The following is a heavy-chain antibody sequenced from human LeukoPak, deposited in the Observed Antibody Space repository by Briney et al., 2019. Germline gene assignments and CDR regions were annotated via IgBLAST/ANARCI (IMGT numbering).Heavy chain of an antibody. Sequence: ASVKVSCKASGYTFTGYDMHWVRQAPGQGLEWMGRINPNSGGTNYAQKFQGRVTMTRDTSISTAYMELSRLRSDDTAVYYCARLVRSSGYPWFDPWGQGTLVTVSS. CDR3: ARLVRSSGYPWFDP. CDR1: GYTFTGYD. J-gene: IGHJ5*02. V-gene: IGHV1-2*06. D-gene: IGHD3-22*01. CDR2: INPNSGGT.